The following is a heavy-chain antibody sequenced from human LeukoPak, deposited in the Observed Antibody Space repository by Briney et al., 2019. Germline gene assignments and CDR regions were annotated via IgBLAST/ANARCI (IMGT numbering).Heavy chain of an antibody. D-gene: IGHD3-10*01. J-gene: IGHJ4*02. V-gene: IGHV4-59*01. CDR2: IYYSGST. CDR3: ARAAIRFGELLPNFDY. CDR1: GGSISSYY. Sequence: PSETLSLTCTVSGGSISSYYWSWIRQPPGKGLEWIGYIYYSGSTNYNPSLKSRVTISVDTSKNQFSLKLSSVTAADTAVYYCARAAIRFGELLPNFDYWGQGTLVTVSS.